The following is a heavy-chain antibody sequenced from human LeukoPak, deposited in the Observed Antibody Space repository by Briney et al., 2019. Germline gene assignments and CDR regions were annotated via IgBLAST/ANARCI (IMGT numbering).Heavy chain of an antibody. J-gene: IGHJ4*02. Sequence: GGSLRLSCAASGFTFSSYAMSWVRQAPGKGLEWVSAISGSGGSTYYADSVKGRFTISRDNSKNTLYLQMNSLRAEDTAVYYCAKVSITIFGVVMGDYFDYWGQGTLVTVSS. V-gene: IGHV3-23*01. CDR3: AKVSITIFGVVMGDYFDY. D-gene: IGHD3-3*01. CDR1: GFTFSSYA. CDR2: ISGSGGST.